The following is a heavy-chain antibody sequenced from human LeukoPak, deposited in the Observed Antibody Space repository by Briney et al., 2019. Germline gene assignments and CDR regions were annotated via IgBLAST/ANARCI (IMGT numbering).Heavy chain of an antibody. D-gene: IGHD5-12*01. CDR3: ARAGGYASSWAY. CDR2: IKQDGSEE. V-gene: IGHV3-7*01. J-gene: IGHJ4*02. Sequence: PGGSLRLSCAASGFTFSSYWMSWVRQAPGKGLEWVANIKQDGSEENYVDSVKGRFTISRDNAKNSLDLQMNSLRVEDTAGDHCARAGGYASSWAYWCQATLVTVSS. CDR1: GFTFSSYW.